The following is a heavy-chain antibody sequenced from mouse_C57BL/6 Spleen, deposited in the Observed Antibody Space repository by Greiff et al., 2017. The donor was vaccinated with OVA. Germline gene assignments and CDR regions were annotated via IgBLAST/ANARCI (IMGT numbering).Heavy chain of an antibody. J-gene: IGHJ2*01. CDR2: INPNYGTT. V-gene: IGHV1-39*01. Sequence: VQLQQSGPELVKPGASVKISCKASGYSFTDYNMNWVKQSNGKSLEWIGVINPNYGTTSYNQKFKGKATLTVDQSSSTAYMQLNSLTSEDSAVXDCARGDYYGSSYYFDYWGQGTTLTVSS. D-gene: IGHD1-1*01. CDR1: GYSFTDYN. CDR3: ARGDYYGSSYYFDY.